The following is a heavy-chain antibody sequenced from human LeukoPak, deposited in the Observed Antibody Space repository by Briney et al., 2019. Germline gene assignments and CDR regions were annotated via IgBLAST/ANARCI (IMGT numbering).Heavy chain of an antibody. CDR2: ISGSGGST. Sequence: GGTLRLSCAASGFTYSSYGMSWVRQAPGKGLEWVSAISGSGGSTYYADSVKGRFTISRDNSKNTLYLQMNSLRAEDTAVYYCAKGSGVLGAFDIWGQGTMVTVPS. CDR1: GFTYSSYG. D-gene: IGHD3-3*01. CDR3: AKGSGVLGAFDI. J-gene: IGHJ3*02. V-gene: IGHV3-23*01.